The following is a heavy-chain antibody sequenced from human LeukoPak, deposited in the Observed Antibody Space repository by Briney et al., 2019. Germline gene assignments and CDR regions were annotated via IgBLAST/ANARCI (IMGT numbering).Heavy chain of an antibody. J-gene: IGHJ5*02. CDR1: GGSISSYY. CDR2: INHSGST. V-gene: IGHV4-34*01. CDR3: ARGRVIAAAGTDNWFDP. D-gene: IGHD6-13*01. Sequence: SETLSLTCTVSGGSISSYYWSWIRQPPGKGLEWIGEINHSGSTNYNPSLKSRVTISVDTSKNQFSLKLSSVTAADTAVYYCARGRVIAAAGTDNWFDPWGQGTLVTVSS.